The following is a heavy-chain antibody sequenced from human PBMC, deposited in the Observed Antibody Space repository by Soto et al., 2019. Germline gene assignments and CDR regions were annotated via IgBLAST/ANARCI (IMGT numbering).Heavy chain of an antibody. J-gene: IGHJ2*01. D-gene: IGHD4-17*01. CDR3: ARDATVTTWYFDL. CDR2: ISSSSSYI. V-gene: IGHV3-21*01. CDR1: GFTFSSYS. Sequence: EVQLVESGGGLVKPGGSLRLSCAASGFTFSSYSMNWVRQAPGKGLEWVSSISSSSSYIYYADSVKGRFTISRDNAKNSLYLQMNSLRAEDTAVYYCARDATVTTWYFDLWGRGTLVTVSS.